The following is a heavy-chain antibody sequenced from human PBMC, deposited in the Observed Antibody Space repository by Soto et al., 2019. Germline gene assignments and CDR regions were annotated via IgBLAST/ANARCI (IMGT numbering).Heavy chain of an antibody. CDR3: VKALSARYNSAKAFDI. CDR1: GFTFSGYA. Sequence: GGSLRLSCSTSGFTFSGYAMHWVRQAPGKGLEYVSVIGNNGGSTYYADSVNGRFTISRDNSKNMLYLQMSSLRAEDTAVYYCVKALSARYNSAKAFDIWGQGTMVTVSS. V-gene: IGHV3-64D*06. D-gene: IGHD2-2*02. CDR2: IGNNGGST. J-gene: IGHJ3*02.